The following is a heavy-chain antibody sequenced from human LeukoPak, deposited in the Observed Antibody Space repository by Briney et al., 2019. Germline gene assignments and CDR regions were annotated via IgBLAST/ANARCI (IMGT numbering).Heavy chain of an antibody. CDR3: ARGPYYSDSVAHPDI. D-gene: IGHD3-22*01. CDR1: GFSFISYW. CDR2: IDSDGGDT. V-gene: IGHV3-74*01. Sequence: GGSLRLSCAASGFSFISYWMHWVRQTPGKRLVWVSDIDSDGGDTNYADSVKGRFTISRDNAKNTLYLQMNSLRVDDTAVYFCARGPYYSDSVAHPDIWGHGTMVTVSS. J-gene: IGHJ3*02.